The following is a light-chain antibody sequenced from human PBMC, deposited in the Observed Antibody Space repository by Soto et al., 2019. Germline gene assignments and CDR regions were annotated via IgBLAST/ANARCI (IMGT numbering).Light chain of an antibody. CDR1: QGINSY. Sequence: IQLTQSPSFLSAAVGDRVTVTCRASQGINSYLAWYQQKPGKAPKLLIYAASTLQSGVPSRFSGSGSGTEFTLTIGSLQAEDFATYYCQQVKSYPWTFGQGTKVDIK. CDR3: QQVKSYPWT. CDR2: AAS. V-gene: IGKV1-9*01. J-gene: IGKJ1*01.